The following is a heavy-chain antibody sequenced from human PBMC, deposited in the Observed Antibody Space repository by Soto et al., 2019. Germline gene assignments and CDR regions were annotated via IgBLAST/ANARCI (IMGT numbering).Heavy chain of an antibody. CDR2: IYYSGST. D-gene: IGHD3-3*01. J-gene: IGHJ5*02. Sequence: SETLSLTCTASGGSISSYYWSWIRQPPGKGLEWIGYIYYSGSTNYNPSLKSRVTISVDTSKNQFSLKLSSVTAADTAVYYCARAAGDYTIFGVVISDFDPWGQGTLVTVSS. CDR3: ARAAGDYTIFGVVISDFDP. V-gene: IGHV4-59*01. CDR1: GGSISSYY.